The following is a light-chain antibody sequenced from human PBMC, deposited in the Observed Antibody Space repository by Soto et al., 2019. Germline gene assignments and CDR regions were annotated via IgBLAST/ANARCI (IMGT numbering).Light chain of an antibody. CDR3: ESWDDSLGDFV. CDR2: GDN. J-gene: IGLJ1*01. V-gene: IGLV1-47*02. Sequence: QSVLTQPPSASGTPGQTVSISCSGSSSNIGAPNDAHWYQHLPGAAPKLLIHGDNIRPSGVPERISGSKFGTSASLAISGLQAEDEAVYYCESWDDSLGDFVFGAGTKLTVL. CDR1: SSNIGAPND.